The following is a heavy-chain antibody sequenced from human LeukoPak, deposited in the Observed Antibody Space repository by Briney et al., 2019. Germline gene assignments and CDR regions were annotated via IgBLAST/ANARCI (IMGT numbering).Heavy chain of an antibody. D-gene: IGHD6-6*01. CDR3: VELNWEYSSAFYYMDV. Sequence: PGGSLRLSCAASGFTFSNYWMSWVRQAPGKGLEWVSAISGSGGSTYYADSVKGRFTISRDNSKNTLYLQMNSLRAEDTAVYYCVELNWEYSSAFYYMDVWGKGTTVTVSS. CDR1: GFTFSNYW. CDR2: ISGSGGST. V-gene: IGHV3-23*01. J-gene: IGHJ6*03.